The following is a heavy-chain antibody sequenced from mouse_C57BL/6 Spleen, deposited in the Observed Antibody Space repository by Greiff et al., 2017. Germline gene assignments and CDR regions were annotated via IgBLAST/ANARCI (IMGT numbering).Heavy chain of an antibody. CDR3: ARYDYDAGDYYAMDY. D-gene: IGHD2-4*01. CDR1: GYTFTSYW. J-gene: IGHJ4*01. V-gene: IGHV1-69*01. CDR2: IDPSDSYT. Sequence: QVQLQQPGAELVMPGASVKLSCKASGYTFTSYWMHWVKQRPGQGLEWIGEIDPSDSYTNYNQKFKGKSTLTVDKSSSTAYMQRSSLTSVDSAVYYCARYDYDAGDYYAMDYWGQGTSVTGSS.